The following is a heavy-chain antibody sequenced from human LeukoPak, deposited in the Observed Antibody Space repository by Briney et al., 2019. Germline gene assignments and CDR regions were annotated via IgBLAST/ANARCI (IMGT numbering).Heavy chain of an antibody. Sequence: PGRSPRLSCAASGFTFDDYAMHWVRQAPGKGLEWVSGISWNSGSIGYADSVKGRFTISRDNAKNSLYLQMNSLRAEDTALYFCAKDSYSSGWYLFDHWGQGTLVTVSP. V-gene: IGHV3-9*01. CDR1: GFTFDDYA. J-gene: IGHJ4*02. CDR3: AKDSYSSGWYLFDH. CDR2: ISWNSGSI. D-gene: IGHD6-19*01.